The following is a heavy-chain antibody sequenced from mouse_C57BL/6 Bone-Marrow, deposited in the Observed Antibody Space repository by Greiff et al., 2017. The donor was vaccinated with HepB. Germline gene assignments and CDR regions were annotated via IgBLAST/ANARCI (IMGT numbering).Heavy chain of an antibody. CDR2: IRFKSDNYAT. D-gene: IGHD1-1*01. CDR3: TARLITTVVATDV. V-gene: IGHV6-3*01. J-gene: IGHJ1*03. CDR1: GFTFSNYW. Sequence: EVKLMESGGGLVQPGGSMKLSCVASGFTFSNYWMNWVRQSPEKGLEWVAQIRFKSDNYATHYAESVKGRFTISRDDSKSSVYLQMNNLRAEDTGIYYCTARLITTVVATDVWGTGTTVTVSS.